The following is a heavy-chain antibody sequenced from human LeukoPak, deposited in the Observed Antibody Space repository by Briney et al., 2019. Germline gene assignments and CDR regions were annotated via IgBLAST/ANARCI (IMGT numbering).Heavy chain of an antibody. CDR3: ARGNYDILTGPFDY. J-gene: IGHJ4*02. D-gene: IGHD3-9*01. V-gene: IGHV4-39*07. CDR2: TYYSGST. Sequence: SETLSLTCTISGDSIISSSFYWGWIRQPPGKGLEWIGSTYYSGSTNFNPSLKSRVTISVDTSKNQFSLKLSSVTAADTAVYYCARGNYDILTGPFDYWGQGTLVTVSS. CDR1: GDSIISSSFY.